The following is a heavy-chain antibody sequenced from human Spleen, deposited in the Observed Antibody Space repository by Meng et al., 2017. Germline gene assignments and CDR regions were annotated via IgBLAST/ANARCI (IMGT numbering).Heavy chain of an antibody. V-gene: IGHV3-74*01. D-gene: IGHD3-9*01. CDR2: INSDGSST. CDR3: ARVSWSVFDWLLDNAFDI. Sequence: GGSLRLSCAASGFTFSSYWMHWVRQAPGKGLVWVSRINSDGSSTSYADSVKGRFTISRDNAKNTLYLQMNSLRAEDTAVYYCARVSWSVFDWLLDNAFDIWGQGTMVTVSS. J-gene: IGHJ3*02. CDR1: GFTFSSYW.